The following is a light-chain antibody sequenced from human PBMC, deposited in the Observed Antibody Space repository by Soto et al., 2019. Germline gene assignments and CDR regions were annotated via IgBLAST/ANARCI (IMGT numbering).Light chain of an antibody. Sequence: QSALTQPPSASGSPGQSVTISCTGGSSDIGGYNYVSWYQQRPGKVPRLMIYEVSDRPSGVSNRFSGSKSGNTASLTISGLQAEDEADYYCSSYTSSSTPYVFGAGTKLTVL. CDR3: SSYTSSSTPYV. CDR2: EVS. J-gene: IGLJ1*01. CDR1: SSDIGGYNY. V-gene: IGLV2-14*01.